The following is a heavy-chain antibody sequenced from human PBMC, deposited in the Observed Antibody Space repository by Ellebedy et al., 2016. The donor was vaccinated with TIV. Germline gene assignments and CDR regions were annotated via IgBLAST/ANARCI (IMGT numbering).Heavy chain of an antibody. CDR1: GAAIRTGTYY. CDR2: IYFTGTT. CDR3: AMDYGDCNIDY. J-gene: IGHJ4*02. D-gene: IGHD4-17*01. Sequence: MPSETLSLTCSVSGAAIRTGTYYWIWVRQAPGKGLEWLGSIYFTGTTSYSPSLKSRVAMSVYTSKNQFSLKLNSVTAADTAGYYCAMDYGDCNIDYWGPGTLVTVSS. V-gene: IGHV4-39*01.